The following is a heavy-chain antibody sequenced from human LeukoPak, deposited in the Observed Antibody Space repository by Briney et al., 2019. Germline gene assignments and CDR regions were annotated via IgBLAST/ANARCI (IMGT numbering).Heavy chain of an antibody. CDR1: GGSFSGYY. J-gene: IGHJ3*02. CDR3: ARHPPRYYDSSGYTI. D-gene: IGHD3-22*01. V-gene: IGHV4-34*01. Sequence: SETLSLTCAVYGGSFSGYYWSWIRQPPGKGLEWIGEINHSGSTNYNPSLKSRVTISVDTSKNQFSLKLSSVTAADTAVDYCARHPPRYYDSSGYTIWGQGTMVTVSS. CDR2: INHSGST.